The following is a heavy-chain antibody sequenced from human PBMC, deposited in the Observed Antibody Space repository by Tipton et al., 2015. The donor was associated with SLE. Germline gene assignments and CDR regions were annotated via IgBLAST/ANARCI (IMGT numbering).Heavy chain of an antibody. D-gene: IGHD5-24*01. CDR2: IYRSGST. J-gene: IGHJ3*02. CDR3: ATIPMAPGAFDI. CDR1: GYSISSGYY. Sequence: TLSLTCAVSGYSISSGYYWDWIRQPPGKGLEWIGSIYRSGSTYYNPSLKSRVTISVDTSKNQFSLKLSSVTAADTAVYYCATIPMAPGAFDIWGQGTMVTVSS. V-gene: IGHV4-38-2*01.